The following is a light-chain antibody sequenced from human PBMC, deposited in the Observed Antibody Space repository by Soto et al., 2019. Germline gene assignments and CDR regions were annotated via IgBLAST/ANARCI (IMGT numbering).Light chain of an antibody. CDR3: QKYNSALT. J-gene: IGKJ5*01. CDR1: QTIKNY. Sequence: DIQMTQSPSSLSASVGGRVTITCRASQTIKNYLHWYQQKPGKAPKLLIYSASTLQSGVPSRFSGSGSGTDFTLTISSLQPEDVATYFCQKYNSALTFGQGTRLEI. V-gene: IGKV1-27*01. CDR2: SAS.